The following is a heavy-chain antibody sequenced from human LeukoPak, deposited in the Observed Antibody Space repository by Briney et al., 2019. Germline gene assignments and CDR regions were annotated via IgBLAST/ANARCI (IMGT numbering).Heavy chain of an antibody. Sequence: ASVTVSCKASGYTFTSYGISWVRQAPGQGLEWMGWISAYNGNTNYAQKLQGRVTMTTDTSTSTAYMELRSLRSDDTAVYYCARASGSYYSPLYYFDYWGQGTLVTVSS. D-gene: IGHD1-26*01. J-gene: IGHJ4*02. CDR2: ISAYNGNT. CDR1: GYTFTSYG. CDR3: ARASGSYYSPLYYFDY. V-gene: IGHV1-18*01.